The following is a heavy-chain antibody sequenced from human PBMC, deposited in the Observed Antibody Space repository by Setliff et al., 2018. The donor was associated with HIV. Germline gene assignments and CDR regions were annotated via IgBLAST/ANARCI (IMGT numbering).Heavy chain of an antibody. CDR3: ARDESDSLYYMDYYYMDV. CDR2: INTNTGNP. Sequence: GASVKVSCKASGYTFNNYAMNWVRQAPGQGLELMGWINTNTGNPTYAQGFTGRFVFSLDTSVSTAYLQISSLKAEDTAVYYCARDESDSLYYMDYYYMDVWGKGTTVTVSS. CDR1: GYTFNNYA. D-gene: IGHD3-10*01. V-gene: IGHV7-4-1*02. J-gene: IGHJ6*03.